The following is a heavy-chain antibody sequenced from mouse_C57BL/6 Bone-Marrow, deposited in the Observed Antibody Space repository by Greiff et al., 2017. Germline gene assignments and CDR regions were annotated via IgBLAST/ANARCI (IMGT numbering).Heavy chain of an antibody. J-gene: IGHJ3*01. V-gene: IGHV1-80*01. CDR3: ARPLGSQAWFAY. Sequence: QVQLKESGAELVKPGASVKISCKASGYAFRSYWMNWVKQRPGKGLERIGQIYPGDGDTNYNGTFKGKATLTADKSSSAAYMQLSSLTSEDSAVYFCARPLGSQAWFAYWGQGTLVTVSA. CDR1: GYAFRSYW. CDR2: IYPGDGDT. D-gene: IGHD1-1*01.